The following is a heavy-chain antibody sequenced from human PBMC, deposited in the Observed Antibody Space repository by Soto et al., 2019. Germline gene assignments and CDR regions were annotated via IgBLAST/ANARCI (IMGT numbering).Heavy chain of an antibody. CDR2: ISAYNGNT. V-gene: IGHV1-18*01. Sequence: ASVKVSCKASGYTFTSYGISWVRQAPGQGLEWMGWISAYNGNTNYAQKLQGRVTMTTDTSTSTAYMELRSLRSDDTAVYYCARDNRKYIVVVPAAQNWFDPWGQGTLVTVSS. J-gene: IGHJ5*02. CDR3: ARDNRKYIVVVPAAQNWFDP. D-gene: IGHD2-2*01. CDR1: GYTFTSYG.